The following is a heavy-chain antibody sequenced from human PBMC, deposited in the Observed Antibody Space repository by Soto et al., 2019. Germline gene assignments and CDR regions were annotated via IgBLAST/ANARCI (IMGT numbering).Heavy chain of an antibody. J-gene: IGHJ4*02. CDR3: ATWPGTTGTTLGYYFDY. CDR1: GYTLTELS. D-gene: IGHD1-1*01. V-gene: IGHV1-24*01. CDR2: FDPEDGET. Sequence: ASVKVSCKVSGYTLTELSMHWVRQAPGKGLEWMGGFDPEDGETLYAQKLQGRVTMTEDTSTDTAYMELSSLRSEDTAVYYCATWPGTTGTTLGYYFDYWGQGTLVTVSS.